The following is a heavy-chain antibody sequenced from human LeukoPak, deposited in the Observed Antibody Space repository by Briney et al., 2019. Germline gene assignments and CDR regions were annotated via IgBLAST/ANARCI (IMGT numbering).Heavy chain of an antibody. Sequence: SVKVSCKASGGTFSSYAISWVRQAPGQGLEWMGRIIPILGIANYAQKFQGRVTITADKSTSTAYMELSSLRSEDTAVYYCATMARRDGYNLPFDYWGQGTLVTVSS. V-gene: IGHV1-69*04. D-gene: IGHD5-12*01. CDR2: IIPILGIA. CDR1: GGTFSSYA. J-gene: IGHJ4*02. CDR3: ATMARRDGYNLPFDY.